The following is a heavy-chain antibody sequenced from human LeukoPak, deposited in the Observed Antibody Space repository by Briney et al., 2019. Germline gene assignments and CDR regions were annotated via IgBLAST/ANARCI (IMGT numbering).Heavy chain of an antibody. J-gene: IGHJ5*02. V-gene: IGHV1-69*02. CDR3: ASSHEYYYDSSGYPFDP. Sequence: ASVKVSCKSSGDSFGSYSFSWVRQAPGQGLEWMGRIIPILGIANYAQKFQGRVTITADKSTSTAYMELSSLRSEDTAVYCCASSHEYYYDSSGYPFDPWGQGTLVTVSS. CDR2: IIPILGIA. CDR1: GDSFGSYS. D-gene: IGHD3-22*01.